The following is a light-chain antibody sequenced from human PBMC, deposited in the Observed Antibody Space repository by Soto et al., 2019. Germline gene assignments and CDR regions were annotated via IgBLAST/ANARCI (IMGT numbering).Light chain of an antibody. CDR3: QQYNNWPPKWT. V-gene: IGKV3-15*01. CDR2: GAS. Sequence: EIVLTQSPGTLSLSPGERATLSCRASQSVSSSHLAWYQQKPGQAPRLLIYGASTRATGIPARFSGSGSGTEFTLTISSLQSEDFAVYYCQQYNNWPPKWTFGQGTKVDI. J-gene: IGKJ1*01. CDR1: QSVSSSH.